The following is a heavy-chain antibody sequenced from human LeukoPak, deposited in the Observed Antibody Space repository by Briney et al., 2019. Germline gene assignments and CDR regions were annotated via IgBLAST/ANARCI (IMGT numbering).Heavy chain of an antibody. J-gene: IGHJ4*02. CDR2: MTPNSGNT. CDR1: GYTFTIYD. D-gene: IGHD3-22*01. Sequence: GASVKVSCKASGYTFTIYDINWVRQATGQGLEWMGWMTPNSGNTGYAQKFQGRVTMTRNTSISTAYMELSSLRSEDTAVYYCARCRGDSSGYCGRRGFDYWGQGTLVTVSS. CDR3: ARCRGDSSGYCGRRGFDY. V-gene: IGHV1-8*01.